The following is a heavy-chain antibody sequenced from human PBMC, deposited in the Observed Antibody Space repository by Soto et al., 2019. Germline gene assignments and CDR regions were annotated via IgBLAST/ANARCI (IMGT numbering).Heavy chain of an antibody. Sequence: GESLKISCKASGYSFMRYLIAWVRQVPGKGLEWMGSISPGDSATRYSPSFQGQVTLSVDTSISTAYLQLTSLRGSDSALYYCARLAPIYHDISGLDNWGQGTLVTVSS. V-gene: IGHV5-51*01. CDR3: ARLAPIYHDISGLDN. J-gene: IGHJ4*02. CDR1: GYSFMRYL. CDR2: ISPGDSAT. D-gene: IGHD3-22*01.